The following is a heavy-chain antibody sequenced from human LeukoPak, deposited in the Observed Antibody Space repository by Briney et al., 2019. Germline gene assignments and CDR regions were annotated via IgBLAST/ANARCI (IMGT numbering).Heavy chain of an antibody. CDR2: ISSSSSTI. CDR1: GFTFNSYS. CDR3: AKGSFLWFGELLNYFDY. J-gene: IGHJ4*02. D-gene: IGHD3-10*01. V-gene: IGHV3-48*01. Sequence: GGSLRLSCAASGFTFNSYSMNWVRQAPGKGLEWVSYISSSSSTIYYADSVKGRFTISRDNAKNSLYLQMNSLRAEDTAVYYCAKGSFLWFGELLNYFDYWGQGTLVTVSS.